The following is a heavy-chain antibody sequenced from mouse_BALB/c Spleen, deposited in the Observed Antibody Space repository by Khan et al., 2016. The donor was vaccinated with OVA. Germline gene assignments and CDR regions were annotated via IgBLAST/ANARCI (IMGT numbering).Heavy chain of an antibody. D-gene: IGHD1-1*01. Sequence: QVQLQQSGPELVKPGASVKMSCKASGYTFTDYVISWVNQRTGQGLEWIGEIYPGSGRTYYNERFKDKATLTADKSSNTAYMQLSSLTSEDSAVSCCARSYDGTWFAYWGQGTLVTVSA. CDR1: GYTFTDYV. CDR3: ARSYDGTWFAY. CDR2: IYPGSGRT. J-gene: IGHJ3*01. V-gene: IGHV1-77*01.